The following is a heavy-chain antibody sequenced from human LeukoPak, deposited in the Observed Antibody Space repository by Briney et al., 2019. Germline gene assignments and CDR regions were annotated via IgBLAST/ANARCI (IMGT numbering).Heavy chain of an antibody. CDR3: ARVSWPPGTSYYYMDV. CDR1: GGSISSYY. Sequence: SETLSLTRTVSGGSISSYYWSWIRQPPGKGLEWIGYIHYSGTTNYNPSLKSRVTISVDTSKNQFSLKLSSVTAADTAVYYCARVSWPPGTSYYYMDVWGKGTTVTVSS. V-gene: IGHV4-59*01. CDR2: IHYSGTT. D-gene: IGHD1-1*01. J-gene: IGHJ6*03.